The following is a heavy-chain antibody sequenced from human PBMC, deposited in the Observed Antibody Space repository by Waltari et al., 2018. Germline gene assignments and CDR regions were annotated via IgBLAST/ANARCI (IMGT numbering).Heavy chain of an antibody. D-gene: IGHD1-26*01. V-gene: IGHV1-8*01. CDR2: RNPNSGNT. J-gene: IGHJ5*02. CDR1: GYTFTSDD. Sequence: QVQLVQSGAEVKKPGASVKVSCKASGYTFTSDDINWGRQATGQGLEWMGWRNPNSGNTGYAQKFQGRVTMTRNTSISTAYMELSSLKSEDTAVYYCAREPLGVGATNNWFDPWGQGTLVTVSS. CDR3: AREPLGVGATNNWFDP.